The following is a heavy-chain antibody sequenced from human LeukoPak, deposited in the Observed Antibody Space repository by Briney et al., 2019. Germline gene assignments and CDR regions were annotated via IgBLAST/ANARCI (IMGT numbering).Heavy chain of an antibody. CDR2: INAGNGNT. CDR3: ARAGGIVVVPAARPLDY. CDR1: GYTFTSYA. V-gene: IGHV1-3*01. D-gene: IGHD2-2*01. J-gene: IGHJ4*02. Sequence: ASVKVSCTASGYTFTSYAMHWVRQAPGQRLEWMGWINAGNGNTKYSQKFQGRVTITRDTSASTAYMELSSLRSEDTAVYYCARAGGIVVVPAARPLDYWGQGTLVTVSS.